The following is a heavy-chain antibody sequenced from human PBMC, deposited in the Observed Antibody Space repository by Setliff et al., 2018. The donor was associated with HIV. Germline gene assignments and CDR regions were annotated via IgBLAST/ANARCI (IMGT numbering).Heavy chain of an antibody. CDR3: ARYWGSYPEHFDY. V-gene: IGHV4-4*07. CDR1: GGSITSSY. Sequence: PSETLSLTCTVSGGSITSSYWSWIRQPAGKGLEWTGRIYTSGSTNYNPSLKSRVTMSIDTSKKQFSLKLASVTAADTAVYYCARYWGSYPEHFDYWGQGTLVTVSS. D-gene: IGHD1-26*01. CDR2: IYTSGST. J-gene: IGHJ4*02.